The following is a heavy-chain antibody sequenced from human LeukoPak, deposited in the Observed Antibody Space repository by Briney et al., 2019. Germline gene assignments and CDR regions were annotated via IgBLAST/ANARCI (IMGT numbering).Heavy chain of an antibody. J-gene: IGHJ4*02. CDR2: IYIRGAT. D-gene: IGHD6-19*01. CDR1: GGSVSSYY. V-gene: IGHV4-4*07. Sequence: KSSETLSLTCTVSGGSVSSYYWNWIRQSAGKGLEWIGHIYIRGATNYNPSVKSRVTMSVDTSKNQFSLKVSSVTAADTAVYYCARGHNSGWRNFDYWGQGTLVTVSS. CDR3: ARGHNSGWRNFDY.